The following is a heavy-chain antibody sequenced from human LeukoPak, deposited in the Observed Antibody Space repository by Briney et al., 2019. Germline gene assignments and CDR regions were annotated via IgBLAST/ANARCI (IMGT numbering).Heavy chain of an antibody. CDR1: GGSLRSYY. J-gene: IGHJ2*01. CDR2: IYYSGST. V-gene: IGHV4-59*08. Sequence: PSEPLSLTCTVSGGSLRSYYWSWIQQPPGKGLEWIGYIYYSGSTYYNPYLKSRVTISVDKSQNQFTLKLSSVTAAHTSGYYCARRPRGLSFDLWGRGTLVTVSS. D-gene: IGHD3-16*01. CDR3: ARRPRGLSFDL.